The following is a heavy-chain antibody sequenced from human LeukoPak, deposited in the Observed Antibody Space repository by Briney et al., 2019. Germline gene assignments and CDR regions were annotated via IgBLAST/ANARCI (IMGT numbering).Heavy chain of an antibody. CDR1: GFTFSSYG. CDR2: ISYDGSNK. Sequence: GGSLRLSCAASGFTFSSYGMHWVRQAPGKGLEWVAVISYDGSNKYYADSVKGRFTISRDNSKNTLYLQMNSLRAEDTAVYYCARQGGSYWSHFDYWGQGTLVTVSS. V-gene: IGHV3-30*03. CDR3: ARQGGSYWSHFDY. J-gene: IGHJ4*02. D-gene: IGHD1-26*01.